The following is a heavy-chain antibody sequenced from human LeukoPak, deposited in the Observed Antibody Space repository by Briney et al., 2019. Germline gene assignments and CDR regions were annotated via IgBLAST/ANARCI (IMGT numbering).Heavy chain of an antibody. CDR1: GFTFSSYP. D-gene: IGHD2-2*01. CDR3: AKTAGRSNTWYQESDY. J-gene: IGHJ4*02. Sequence: GRSLRLSCAASGFTFSSYPMHWVRQAPGKGLEWVAVISYDGSNKYYADSVKGRFTISRDNYMNTLYLQMNSLRAEDTAVYYCAKTAGRSNTWYQESDYWGQGTLVTVPS. CDR2: ISYDGSNK. V-gene: IGHV3-30-3*02.